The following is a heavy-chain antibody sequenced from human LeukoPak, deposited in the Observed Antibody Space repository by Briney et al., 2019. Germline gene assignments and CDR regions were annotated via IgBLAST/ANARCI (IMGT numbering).Heavy chain of an antibody. D-gene: IGHD3-22*01. J-gene: IGHJ4*02. CDR3: ARAGNYYDSSGYYSKSVASNY. Sequence: SETLSLTCAVYGGSFSGYCWSWIRQPPGKGLEWIGEINHSGSTNYNPSLKSRVTISVDTSKNQFSLKLSSVTAADTAVYYCARAGNYYDSSGYYSKSVASNYWGQGTLVTVSS. V-gene: IGHV4-34*01. CDR1: GGSFSGYC. CDR2: INHSGST.